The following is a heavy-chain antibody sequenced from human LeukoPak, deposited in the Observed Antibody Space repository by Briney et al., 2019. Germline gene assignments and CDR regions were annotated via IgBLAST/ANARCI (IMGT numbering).Heavy chain of an antibody. D-gene: IGHD4-17*01. CDR3: ARDFFGDYNLGDFDY. CDR1: GDTFSSFA. V-gene: IGHV1-46*01. Sequence: GASVKVSCKASGDTFSSFAVSWVRQAPGQGLEWMGIINPSGGGTSYAQKFQGRVTMTRDTSINTAYMELNRLRSDDTAVYYCARDFFGDYNLGDFDYWGQGTLVTVSS. CDR2: INPSGGGT. J-gene: IGHJ4*02.